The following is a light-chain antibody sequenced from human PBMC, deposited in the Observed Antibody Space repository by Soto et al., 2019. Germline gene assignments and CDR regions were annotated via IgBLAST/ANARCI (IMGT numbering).Light chain of an antibody. CDR2: SNN. Sequence: QSVLTQPPSASGSPGQSVTTPCSGGTSKIGSNTINWYQHLPGMAPKLLIYSNNQRPSGVPDRFSGSKSGTSASLAISRLQSEDEADFYCRAWDDTLNAWVFGGGTKLTVL. V-gene: IGLV1-44*01. J-gene: IGLJ3*02. CDR3: RAWDDTLNAWV. CDR1: TSKIGSNT.